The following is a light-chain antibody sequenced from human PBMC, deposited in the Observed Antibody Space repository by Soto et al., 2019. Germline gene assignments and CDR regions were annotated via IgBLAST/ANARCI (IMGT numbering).Light chain of an antibody. CDR3: QQSSSIPVWT. V-gene: IGKV1-5*01. J-gene: IGKJ1*01. CDR2: AAT. CDR1: QSCRNS. Sequence: DLQMTQCPSTRSSSFGDRGTITCGASQSCRNSLAWYQQKPGKAPKLLLSAATNLEDGVPSRFSGSGSGTDFSLPVSSLQPEDFATYYCQQSSSIPVWTFGQGTKVDIK.